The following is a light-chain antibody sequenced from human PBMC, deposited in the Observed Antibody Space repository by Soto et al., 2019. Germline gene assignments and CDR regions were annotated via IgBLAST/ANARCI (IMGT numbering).Light chain of an antibody. CDR3: AAWDDSLNGFYV. V-gene: IGLV1-44*01. J-gene: IGLJ1*01. CDR1: TSNIGINA. Sequence: QALLAQPPSASGTRGQRFTISCSGSTSNIGINAVNWYQQLPGTAPILLIYRDNQRPSGVPDRFSGSKSGTSASLAISGLQSEDEADYYCAAWDDSLNGFYVFGTGTKVTVL. CDR2: RDN.